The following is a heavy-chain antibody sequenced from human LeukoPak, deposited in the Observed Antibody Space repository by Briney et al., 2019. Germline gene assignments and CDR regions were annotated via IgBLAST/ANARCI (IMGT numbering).Heavy chain of an antibody. V-gene: IGHV3-21*01. CDR1: GFTFSSYW. CDR2: ISSSSSYI. D-gene: IGHD1-1*01. CDR3: ARDPVLRPPSAFDI. J-gene: IGHJ3*02. Sequence: GGSLRLSCAASGFTFSSYWMSWVRQAPGKGLEWVSSISSSSSYIYYADSVKGRFTISRDNAKNSLYLQMNSLRAEDTAVYYCARDPVLRPPSAFDIWGQGTMVTVSP.